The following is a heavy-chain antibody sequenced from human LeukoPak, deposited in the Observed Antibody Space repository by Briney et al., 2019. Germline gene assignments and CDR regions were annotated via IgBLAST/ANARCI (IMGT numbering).Heavy chain of an antibody. CDR2: IYYSGST. D-gene: IGHD4-23*01. Sequence: SETLSPTCTVSGGSISSYYWSWIPQPPGKGLEWIGYIYYSGSTNYNPSLKSRVTISVDTSKNQFSLKLSSVTAADTAVYYCARLRWLSDAFDIWGQGTMVTVSS. CDR3: ARLRWLSDAFDI. J-gene: IGHJ3*02. CDR1: GGSISSYY. V-gene: IGHV4-59*08.